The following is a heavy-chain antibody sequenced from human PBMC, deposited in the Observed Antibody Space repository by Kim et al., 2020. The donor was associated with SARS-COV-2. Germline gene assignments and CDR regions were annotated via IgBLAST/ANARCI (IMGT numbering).Heavy chain of an antibody. CDR1: GFTFSSYA. J-gene: IGHJ2*01. D-gene: IGHD6-13*01. CDR2: ISGSGGST. Sequence: GGSLRLSCAASGFTFSSYAMSWVRQAPGKGLEWVSAISGSGGSTYYADSVKGRFTISRDNSKNTLYLQMNSLRAEDTAVYYCAKATPGYSSSWTADYWYFDLWGRGTLVTVSS. V-gene: IGHV3-23*01. CDR3: AKATPGYSSSWTADYWYFDL.